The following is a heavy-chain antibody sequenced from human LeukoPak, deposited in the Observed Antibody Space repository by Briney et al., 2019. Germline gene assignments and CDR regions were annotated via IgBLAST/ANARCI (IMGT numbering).Heavy chain of an antibody. CDR1: GDSISDYY. CDR3: ASGTWGFYDTTVGVY. Sequence: SETLSLTCTVSGDSISDYYWSWIRQPAGKGLEWIGRIYSSGSTNYNPSLKSRGTMSLDASKNQFSLELNSVTPADTAVFYCASGTWGFYDTTVGVYWGQGTLVTVSS. J-gene: IGHJ4*02. CDR2: IYSSGST. D-gene: IGHD3-22*01. V-gene: IGHV4-4*07.